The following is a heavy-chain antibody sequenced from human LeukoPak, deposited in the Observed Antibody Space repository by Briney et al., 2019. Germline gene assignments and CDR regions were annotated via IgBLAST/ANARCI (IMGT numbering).Heavy chain of an antibody. CDR2: IYSGGST. CDR3: ATGHHMYVLVTGSGCFDP. Sequence: PGGSLRLSCAVSGFTFDNYNMNWVRQAPGKGLEWVSVIYSGGSTYYADSVKGRITISRDNSKNTLYLQMNSLRAEDTAVYYCATGHHMYVLVTGSGCFDPRGQGTLVTVSS. CDR1: GFTFDNYN. D-gene: IGHD3-9*01. V-gene: IGHV3-66*01. J-gene: IGHJ5*02.